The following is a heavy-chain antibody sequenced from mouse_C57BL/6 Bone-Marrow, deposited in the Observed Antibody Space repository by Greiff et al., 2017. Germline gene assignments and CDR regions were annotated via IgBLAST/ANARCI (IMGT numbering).Heavy chain of an antibody. CDR2: FYPGSGST. Sequence: QVQLQQPGAELVKPGASVKMSCKASGYTFTSYWITWVKQRPGQGLEWIGDFYPGSGSTNYNENFKSKATLTVDTSSSPAYMQLSSLTSEDSAVWDCASPYDSNYWYFDFWGTGTTVTVSS. J-gene: IGHJ1*03. CDR1: GYTFTSYW. D-gene: IGHD2-5*01. V-gene: IGHV1-55*01. CDR3: ASPYDSNYWYFDF.